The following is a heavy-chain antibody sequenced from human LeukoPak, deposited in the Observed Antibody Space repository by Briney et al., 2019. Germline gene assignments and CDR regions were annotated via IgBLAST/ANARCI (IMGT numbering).Heavy chain of an antibody. D-gene: IGHD3-16*02. Sequence: GGSLRLSCSASGFTFTIYAMHWVRQAPGKGLEYVSAMSSNGDSTYYADSVKGRFTISRDNSKNTLYLQMSSLRPEDTAVYYCVKLRYDYVWGSYLGYWGQGTLVTVSS. CDR2: MSSNGDST. CDR3: VKLRYDYVWGSYLGY. J-gene: IGHJ4*02. CDR1: GFTFTIYA. V-gene: IGHV3-64D*06.